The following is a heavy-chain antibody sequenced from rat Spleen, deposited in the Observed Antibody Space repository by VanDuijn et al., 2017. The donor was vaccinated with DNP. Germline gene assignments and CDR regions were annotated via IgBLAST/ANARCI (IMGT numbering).Heavy chain of an antibody. D-gene: IGHD1-4*01. Sequence: EVQLQESGPGLVKPSQSLSLTCSVTGYSITSNYWGWIRQFPGNKLEYIGHISYSGSTNYNPSLISRISITRDTSKNQFFLHLNSVTTEDTATYFYARWTRYFDGWGQGVMVTVSS. V-gene: IGHV3-1*01. J-gene: IGHJ2*01. CDR3: ARWTRYFDG. CDR2: ISYSGST. CDR1: GYSITSNY.